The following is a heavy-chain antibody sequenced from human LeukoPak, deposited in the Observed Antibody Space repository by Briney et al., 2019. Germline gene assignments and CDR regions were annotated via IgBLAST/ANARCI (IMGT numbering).Heavy chain of an antibody. CDR2: ISSGSTYI. D-gene: IGHD3-16*01. Sequence: GGSLRLSCAASGFTFSSYTMNWVRQAPGKGLEWVSSISSGSTYIYYADSVKGRFTISRDNAKNSLYLQMNSLRAEDTALYYCAKDIGGGLRWPWFDPWGQGTLVTVSS. J-gene: IGHJ5*02. CDR1: GFTFSSYT. V-gene: IGHV3-21*04. CDR3: AKDIGGGLRWPWFDP.